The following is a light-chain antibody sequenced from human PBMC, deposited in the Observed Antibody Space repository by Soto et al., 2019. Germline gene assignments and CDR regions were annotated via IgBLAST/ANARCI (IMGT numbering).Light chain of an antibody. CDR3: RSYTSSSTYV. V-gene: IGLV2-14*01. CDR1: SSDVGGYNY. J-gene: IGLJ1*01. Sequence: QSALTQPASVSGSPGQSITISCTGTSSDVGGYNYVSWYQQHPGKAPKLMIYDVSDRPSGVSNRFPGSKSGNTASLTISGLQAEDEADYYCRSYTSSSTYVFGTGTKLTVL. CDR2: DVS.